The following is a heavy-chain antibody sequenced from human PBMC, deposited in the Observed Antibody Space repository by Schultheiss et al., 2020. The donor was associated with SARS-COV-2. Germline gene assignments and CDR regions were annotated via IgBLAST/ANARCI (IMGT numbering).Heavy chain of an antibody. Sequence: GGSLRLSCAASRFTFSNAWMSWVRQAPGKGLEWVGRIKSKTDGGTTDYAAPVKGRFTISRDDSKNTLYLQMNSLKTEDTAVYYCTTQLLYEVWYFDLWGRGTLVTVSS. D-gene: IGHD2-2*02. CDR1: RFTFSNAW. V-gene: IGHV3-15*01. CDR2: IKSKTDGGTT. CDR3: TTQLLYEVWYFDL. J-gene: IGHJ2*01.